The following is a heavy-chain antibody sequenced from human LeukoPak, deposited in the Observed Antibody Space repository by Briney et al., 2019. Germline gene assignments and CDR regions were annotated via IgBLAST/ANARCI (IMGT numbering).Heavy chain of an antibody. J-gene: IGHJ4*02. CDR3: ARDKTRPGSSSEFDY. Sequence: GGSLRLSCAASGFTFSSYWMSWVRQAPGKGLEWVSSISSSSSYIYYADSVKGRFTISRDNAKNSLYLQMNSLRAEDTAVYYCARDKTRPGSSSEFDYWGQGTLVTVSS. CDR1: GFTFSSYW. V-gene: IGHV3-21*01. D-gene: IGHD3-10*01. CDR2: ISSSSSYI.